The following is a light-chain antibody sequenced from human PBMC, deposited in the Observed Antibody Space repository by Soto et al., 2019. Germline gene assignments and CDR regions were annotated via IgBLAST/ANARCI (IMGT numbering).Light chain of an antibody. CDR1: TSDVAGYNF. J-gene: IGLJ1*01. V-gene: IGLV2-11*01. Sequence: QSALTQPRSVSGSPGQSVTISCTGTTSDVAGYNFVSWYQQHPGKAPKLMIYDVSKRPSGVPDRFSGSKSGYTASLTISGLQAEDEDDYYCCSYAGSFNYVFGTGTKLTVL. CDR3: CSYAGSFNYV. CDR2: DVS.